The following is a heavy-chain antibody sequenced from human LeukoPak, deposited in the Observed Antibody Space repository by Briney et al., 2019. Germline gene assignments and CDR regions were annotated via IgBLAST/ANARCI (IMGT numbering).Heavy chain of an antibody. J-gene: IGHJ4*02. CDR2: IYYSGST. CDR3: ARRSLGSGYSYGHFDY. Sequence: SETLSLTCTVSGGSISSGGYYWSWIRQHPGKGLEWIGYIYYSGSTYYNPSLKSRVTISVDTSKNQFSLKLSSVTAADTAVYYCARRSLGSGYSYGHFDYWGQGTLVTVSS. D-gene: IGHD5-18*01. V-gene: IGHV4-31*03. CDR1: GGSISSGGYY.